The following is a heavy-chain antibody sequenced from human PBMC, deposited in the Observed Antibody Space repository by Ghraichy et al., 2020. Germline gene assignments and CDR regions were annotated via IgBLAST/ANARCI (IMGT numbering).Heavy chain of an antibody. J-gene: IGHJ4*02. D-gene: IGHD6-13*01. Sequence: ASVKVSCKASGYTFTTFGFHWVRQAPGQRPQWVGWINAGSGDTKYSQKFQGRVSLTRDTSASTAYMELSSLTSEDTAVYYCACGIRTAAGDWIDFWGQGTLVIVSS. CDR1: GYTFTTFG. V-gene: IGHV1-3*01. CDR2: INAGSGDT. CDR3: ACGIRTAAGDWIDF.